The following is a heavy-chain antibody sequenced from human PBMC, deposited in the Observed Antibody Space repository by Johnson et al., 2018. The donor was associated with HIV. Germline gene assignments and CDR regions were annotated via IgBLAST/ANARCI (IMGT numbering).Heavy chain of an antibody. Sequence: VQLVESGGGVVQPGRSLRLSCAASGFTFSTYAMSWVRQAPGKGLEWVGSIKQDGSESYYVDSVKGRFTISRDNAKNSLYLQMDSLRGEDTAVYYCARGSRYTHDNDDVFLLQAFDFWGQGTVVTVSS. CDR1: GFTFSTYA. V-gene: IGHV3-7*01. D-gene: IGHD3-16*01. CDR3: ARGSRYTHDNDDVFLLQAFDF. CDR2: IKQDGSES. J-gene: IGHJ3*01.